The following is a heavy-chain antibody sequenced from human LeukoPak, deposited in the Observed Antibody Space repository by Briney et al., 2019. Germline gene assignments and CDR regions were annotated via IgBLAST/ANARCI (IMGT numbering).Heavy chain of an antibody. D-gene: IGHD4-23*01. CDR3: ATLNDYGGRLPYYYYYGMDV. CDR2: FDPEDGET. J-gene: IGHJ6*04. CDR1: GYTLTELS. Sequence: ASVKVSCKVSGYTLTELSMHWVRQAPGKGLEWMGGFDPEDGETIYAQKFQGRVTMTEDTSTDTAYMKLSSLRSEDTAVYYCATLNDYGGRLPYYYYYGMDVWGKGTTVTVSS. V-gene: IGHV1-24*01.